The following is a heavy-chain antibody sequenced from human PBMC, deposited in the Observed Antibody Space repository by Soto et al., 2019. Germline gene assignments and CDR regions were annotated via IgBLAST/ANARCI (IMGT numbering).Heavy chain of an antibody. CDR1: GFTFDSHG. CDR3: AKDLLPNTVTACGS. V-gene: IGHV3-30*18. J-gene: IGHJ5*02. D-gene: IGHD4-17*01. CDR2: ISPDGNNK. Sequence: QVQLVESGGGAVQPGSSLRLTCAASGFTFDSHGMHWDRLAPGEGLEWVAVISPDGNNKNYAVSGKSRFTTSVDNFINILYVQMSSRRAEDTALYYSAKDLLPNTVTACGSWGQGTLVSVSS.